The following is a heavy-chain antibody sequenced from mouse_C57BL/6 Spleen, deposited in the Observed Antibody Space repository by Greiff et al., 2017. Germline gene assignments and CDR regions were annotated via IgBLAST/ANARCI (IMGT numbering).Heavy chain of an antibody. CDR3: ARRSSTGTKYFDC. D-gene: IGHD4-1*01. Sequence: QVQLQQPGAELVMPGASVKLSCKASGYTFTSYWMHWVKQRPGQGLEWIGEIDPSDSYTNYNQKFKGKSTLTVDKASSTAYMQISSLTSEDAAVYNCARRSSTGTKYFDCWGQGTTLTVSS. V-gene: IGHV1-69*01. CDR1: GYTFTSYW. CDR2: IDPSDSYT. J-gene: IGHJ2*01.